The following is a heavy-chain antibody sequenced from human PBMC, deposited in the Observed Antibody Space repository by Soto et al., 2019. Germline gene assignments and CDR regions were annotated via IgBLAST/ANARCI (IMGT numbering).Heavy chain of an antibody. CDR1: GFTFGNYW. CDR3: ARGGLEPFDH. V-gene: IGHV3-74*01. CDR2: ISDYGRI. J-gene: IGHJ4*02. Sequence: GGSLRLSCAASGFTFGNYWMHWVRQAPGKGLVWVSRISDYGRINYADSVKDRFIISRDDAKSELYLQLNDLRAEDTAMYYCARGGLEPFDHWGQGALVTVS. D-gene: IGHD1-1*01.